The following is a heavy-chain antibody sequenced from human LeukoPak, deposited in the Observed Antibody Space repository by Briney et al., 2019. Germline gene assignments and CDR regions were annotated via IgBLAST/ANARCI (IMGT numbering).Heavy chain of an antibody. V-gene: IGHV1-8*01. J-gene: IGHJ5*02. CDR3: ARAPSGGWVRRGFDP. Sequence: ASVKVSCKASGYTFTSYDINWLRQATGQGLEWMGWMNPNSGNTGYAQKFQGRVTMTRNTSISTAYMELSSLRSEDTAVYYCARAPSGGWVRRGFDPWGQGTLVTVSS. D-gene: IGHD6-19*01. CDR2: MNPNSGNT. CDR1: GYTFTSYD.